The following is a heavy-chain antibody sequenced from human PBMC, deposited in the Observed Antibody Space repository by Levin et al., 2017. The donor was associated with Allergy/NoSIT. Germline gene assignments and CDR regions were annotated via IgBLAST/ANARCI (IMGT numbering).Heavy chain of an antibody. Sequence: GGSLRLSCKTYGYNFTSFWISWVRQMPGKGLEWMGRIDPSDSYTTYSPSFQGHVSISVDKSIRTVYLQWGSLEASDTAISYCANTPDCGGGSCYSDRWFDPWGQGTLVSVSS. V-gene: IGHV5-10-1*01. D-gene: IGHD2-15*01. J-gene: IGHJ5*02. CDR2: IDPSDSYT. CDR1: GYNFTSFW. CDR3: ANTPDCGGGSCYSDRWFDP.